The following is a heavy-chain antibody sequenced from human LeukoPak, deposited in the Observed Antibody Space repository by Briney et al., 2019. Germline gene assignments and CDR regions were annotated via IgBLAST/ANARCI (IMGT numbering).Heavy chain of an antibody. J-gene: IGHJ4*02. CDR3: ARGGATMVRGVHGY. V-gene: IGHV4-34*01. Sequence: PSETLSLTCAVYGGSFSGYYWNWIRQPAGKGLEWIGEINHSGSTNYNPSLKSRVTISVDTSKNQFSLKLSSVTAADTAVYYCARGGATMVRGVHGYWGQGTLVTVSS. CDR1: GGSFSGYY. CDR2: INHSGST. D-gene: IGHD3-10*01.